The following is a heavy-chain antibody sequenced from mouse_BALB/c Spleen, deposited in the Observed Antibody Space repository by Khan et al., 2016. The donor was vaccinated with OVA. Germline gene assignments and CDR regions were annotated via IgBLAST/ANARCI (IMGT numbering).Heavy chain of an antibody. CDR3: TRQGYGGWFTY. J-gene: IGHJ3*01. Sequence: EVQLQQSGPELMKPGASVKISCKASGYSFTRYYIHWLMQSHGKSLEWIGYIYPFSGGSTYIQKFKGKATLTVDQSSSTAYIHLSNLTSEESAVYDSTRQGYGGWFTYWGQGTLVTVSA. CDR2: IYPFSGGS. CDR1: GYSFTRYY. D-gene: IGHD2-2*01. V-gene: IGHV1-31*01.